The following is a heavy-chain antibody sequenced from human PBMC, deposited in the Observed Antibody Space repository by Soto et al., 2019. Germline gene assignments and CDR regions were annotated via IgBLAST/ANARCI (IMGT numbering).Heavy chain of an antibody. CDR1: GGSISSSGYN. Sequence: PSETLSLTCTVSGGSISSSGYNWGWIRQPPGKGLEWIGSVYYSGSTYGGSAYYNPSLKSRVTISVDTSQNQSSLKVNSLTAADTAVYYCARHFSRFLERHFDSWGRGTLVTVSS. J-gene: IGHJ4*02. D-gene: IGHD3-3*01. CDR2: VYYSGSTYGGSA. CDR3: ARHFSRFLERHFDS. V-gene: IGHV4-39*01.